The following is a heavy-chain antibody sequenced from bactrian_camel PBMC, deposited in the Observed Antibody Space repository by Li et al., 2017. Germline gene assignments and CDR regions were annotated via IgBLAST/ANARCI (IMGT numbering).Heavy chain of an antibody. CDR2: INTGGSST. CDR1: GFTFSSYG. V-gene: IGHV3S40*01. CDR3: ATHYTADAGYSD. Sequence: VQLVESGGGLVQPGGSLRLSCAASGFTFSSYGMSWVRQAPGKGLEWVSAINTGGSSTYYSDSVKGRSTISRDSAKNTVYLQMNSLNSEDTALYYCATHYTADAGYSDWAQGTQVTVS. J-gene: IGHJ4*01. D-gene: IGHD4*01.